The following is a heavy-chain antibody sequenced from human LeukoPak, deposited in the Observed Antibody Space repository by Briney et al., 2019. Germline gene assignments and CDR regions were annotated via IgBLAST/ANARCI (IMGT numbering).Heavy chain of an antibody. CDR2: ISAYNGNT. D-gene: IGHD3-9*01. CDR3: ARTNVLRYFDWVKGNNWFDP. V-gene: IGHV1-18*01. J-gene: IGHJ5*02. CDR1: GYTFTSYG. Sequence: GASVKVSCKASGYTFTSYGISWVRQAPGQGLEWMGWISAYNGNTNYAQKLQGRVTMTTDTSTSTAYMELRSLRSDETAVYYCARTNVLRYFDWVKGNNWFDPWGQGTLVTVSS.